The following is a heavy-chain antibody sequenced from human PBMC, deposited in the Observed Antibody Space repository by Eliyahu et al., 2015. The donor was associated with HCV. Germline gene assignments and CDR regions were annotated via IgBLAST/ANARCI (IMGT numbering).Heavy chain of an antibody. CDR3: ARVDSSGWTYGMDV. D-gene: IGHD6-19*01. CDR1: GFPFXSYG. Sequence: QVQLVESGGGVVQPGRSLRLSCAASGFPFXSYGMHWVRQAPGKGLEWVAVIWYDGSNKYYADSVKGRFTISRDNSKNTLYLQMNSLRAEDTAVYYCARVDSSGWTYGMDVWGQGTTVTVSS. J-gene: IGHJ6*02. CDR2: IWYDGSNK. V-gene: IGHV3-33*01.